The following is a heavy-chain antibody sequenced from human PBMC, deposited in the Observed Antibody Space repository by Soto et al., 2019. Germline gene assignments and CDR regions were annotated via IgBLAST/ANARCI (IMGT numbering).Heavy chain of an antibody. J-gene: IGHJ6*02. CDR1: GYTFTAYY. Sequence: ASVKVSCKTSGYTFTAYYLHWVRQAPGQGLEWMGWINPDRGTTKFGQKFQGRVSMSTDTPINTAYLEMTGLTSDDTAVYFCATDPRYSTRWTYFQYYGIDVWGQGTAVTVSS. CDR3: ATDPRYSTRWTYFQYYGIDV. D-gene: IGHD2-2*01. V-gene: IGHV1-2*02. CDR2: INPDRGTT.